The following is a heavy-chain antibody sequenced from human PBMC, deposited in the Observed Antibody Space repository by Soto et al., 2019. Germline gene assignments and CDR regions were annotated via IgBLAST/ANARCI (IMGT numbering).Heavy chain of an antibody. D-gene: IGHD5-18*01. Sequence: GASVKVSCKASGYTFTGYYMHWVRQAPGQGLEWMGWINPNSGGTNYAQKFQGRVTMTRDTSISTAYMELSRLRSDDTAVYYCARDLVDTAMVFGYWGQGTLVTVS. V-gene: IGHV1-2*02. CDR1: GYTFTGYY. CDR3: ARDLVDTAMVFGY. CDR2: INPNSGGT. J-gene: IGHJ4*02.